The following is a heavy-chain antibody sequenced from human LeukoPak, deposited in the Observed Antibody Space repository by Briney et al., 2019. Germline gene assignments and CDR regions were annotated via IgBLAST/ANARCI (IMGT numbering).Heavy chain of an antibody. D-gene: IGHD3-22*01. CDR1: GFTFSSLS. Sequence: GGSLRLSCAASGFTFSSLSMNWVRQAPGKGLEWVSSITSSSNYIHYADSVKGRSTISRDNAKNSLYLQMNSLRAEDTAVYYCTRDLPFFYYDSRGFFGAFDIWGQGTTVTVSS. CDR3: TRDLPFFYYDSRGFFGAFDI. CDR2: ITSSSNYI. J-gene: IGHJ3*02. V-gene: IGHV3-21*01.